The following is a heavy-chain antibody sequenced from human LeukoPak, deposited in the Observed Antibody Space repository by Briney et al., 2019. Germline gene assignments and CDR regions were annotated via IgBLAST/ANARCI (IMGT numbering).Heavy chain of an antibody. Sequence: SETLSLTYTDSGDSISGYYWRWLRQPPGKGLEWIGYIHYSGSTNYNPSLKSRVTISVDTSKNQFSLKLYSVTAADTAVYYCAGSHHYSGLLFLLWGQGTLVSVSS. J-gene: IGHJ4*02. CDR3: AGSHHYSGLLFLL. CDR2: IHYSGST. CDR1: GDSISGYY. D-gene: IGHD4-11*01. V-gene: IGHV4-59*01.